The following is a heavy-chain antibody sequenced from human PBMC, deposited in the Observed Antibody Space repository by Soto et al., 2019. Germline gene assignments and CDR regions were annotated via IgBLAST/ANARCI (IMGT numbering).Heavy chain of an antibody. CDR2: IIPILGIA. CDR1: GGTFSSYT. V-gene: IGHV1-69*02. CDR3: AGRSGGSWYLGTDAFDI. Sequence: SVKVSCKASGGTFSSYTISWVRQAPGQGLEWMGRIIPILGIANYAQKFQGRVTITADKPTSTAYMELSSLRSEDTAVYYCAGRSGGSWYLGTDAFDIWGQGTMVTVSS. J-gene: IGHJ3*02. D-gene: IGHD2-15*01.